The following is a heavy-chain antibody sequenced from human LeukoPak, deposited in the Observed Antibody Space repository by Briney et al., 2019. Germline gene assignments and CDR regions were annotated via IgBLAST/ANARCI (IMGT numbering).Heavy chain of an antibody. CDR1: GGSFSGYY. CDR3: AAGGKYKRSRFDY. Sequence: SETLSLTCAVYGGSFSGYYWSWIRQPPGKGLEWIGEINHSGSTNYNPSLKSRVTISVDTSKNQFSLKLSSVTAAGTAVYYCAAGGKYKRSRFDYWGQGTLVTVSS. D-gene: IGHD1-1*01. J-gene: IGHJ4*02. CDR2: INHSGST. V-gene: IGHV4-34*01.